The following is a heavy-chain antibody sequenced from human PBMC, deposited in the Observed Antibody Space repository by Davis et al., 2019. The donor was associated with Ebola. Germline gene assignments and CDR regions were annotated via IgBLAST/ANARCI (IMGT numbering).Heavy chain of an antibody. CDR3: ARDLGGTVTNPTDY. D-gene: IGHD4-17*01. J-gene: IGHJ4*02. CDR2: ISSSSSTI. V-gene: IGHV3-48*02. CDR1: GFSFRSYG. Sequence: GGSLRLSCAVSGFSFRSYGMHWVRQAPGKGLEWVSYISSSSSTIYYADSVKGRFTISRDNAKNSLYLQMNSLRDEDTAVYYCARDLGGTVTNPTDYWGQGTLVTVSS.